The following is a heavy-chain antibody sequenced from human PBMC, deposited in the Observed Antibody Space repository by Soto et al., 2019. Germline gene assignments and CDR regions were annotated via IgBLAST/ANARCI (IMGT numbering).Heavy chain of an antibody. V-gene: IGHV3-21*01. CDR3: ARGKQRFLEWSHPSYYYYGMDV. CDR2: ISSSSSYI. J-gene: IGHJ6*02. D-gene: IGHD3-3*01. CDR1: GFTFSSYS. Sequence: GGSLRLSCAASGFTFSSYSMNWVRQAPGKGLEWVSSISSSSSYIYYADSVKGRFTISRDNAKNSLYLQMNSLRAEDTAVYYCARGKQRFLEWSHPSYYYYGMDVWGQGTTVTASS.